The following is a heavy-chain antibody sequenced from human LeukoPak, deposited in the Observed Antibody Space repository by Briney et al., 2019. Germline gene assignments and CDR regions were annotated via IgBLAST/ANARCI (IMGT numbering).Heavy chain of an antibody. CDR2: ISSSSSTI. V-gene: IGHV3-48*01. CDR3: ARDQQLLWFGEFDY. Sequence: SGGSLRLSCAASGFTFSSYSMNWVRQAPGKGLEWVSSISSSSSTIYYADSVKGRFTISRDNAKNSLYLQMNSLRAEDTAVYYCARDQQLLWFGEFDYWGQGTLVTVSS. J-gene: IGHJ4*02. CDR1: GFTFSSYS. D-gene: IGHD3-10*01.